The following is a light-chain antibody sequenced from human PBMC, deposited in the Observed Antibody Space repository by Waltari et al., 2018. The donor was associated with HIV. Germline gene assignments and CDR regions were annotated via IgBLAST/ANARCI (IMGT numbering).Light chain of an antibody. J-gene: IGKJ4*01. CDR1: QSVLYSSDDKNY. Sequence: DIVMTQSPDSLAVSLGERATINCKSSQSVLYSSDDKNYLAWYQQKPGQPPKLFINWASIRESGVPDRFSGSGSGTEFTLTISGLQAEDVAVYYCQQHYSSPLSFGGGTKVEIK. V-gene: IGKV4-1*01. CDR3: QQHYSSPLS. CDR2: WAS.